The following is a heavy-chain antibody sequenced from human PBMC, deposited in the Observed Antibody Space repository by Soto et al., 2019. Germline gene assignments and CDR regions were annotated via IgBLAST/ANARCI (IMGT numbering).Heavy chain of an antibody. V-gene: IGHV2-5*01. CDR2: IYWNDDQ. CDR1: GISLRTHGVG. D-gene: IGHD2-2*01. CDR3: AHEVPSTRKWFDP. J-gene: IGHJ5*02. Sequence: QLTLKEPGPALVKPTQTLTLTCTFSGISLRTHGVGVGWFRQPPGKALEGLALIYWNDDQRYSPSLRGRLTSTRDTSKKQVVLTMTNMGPVDTATYYCAHEVPSTRKWFDPWGQGTLVTVSS.